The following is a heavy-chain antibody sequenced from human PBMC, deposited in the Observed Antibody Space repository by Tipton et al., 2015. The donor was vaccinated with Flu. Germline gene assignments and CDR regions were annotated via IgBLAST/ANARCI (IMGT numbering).Heavy chain of an antibody. CDR3: AKADSSGFYYARRHS. D-gene: IGHD3-22*01. J-gene: IGHJ4*02. CDR1: GFIVSSDY. Sequence: SLRLSCAASGFIVSSDYMSWVRQAPGKGLEWVANINQNGSVKYYVDSVKGRFTISRDNSKNTLYLQMSSLRVEDTAVYYCAKADSSGFYYARRHSWGQGTLVTVSS. CDR2: INQNGSVK. V-gene: IGHV3-7*03.